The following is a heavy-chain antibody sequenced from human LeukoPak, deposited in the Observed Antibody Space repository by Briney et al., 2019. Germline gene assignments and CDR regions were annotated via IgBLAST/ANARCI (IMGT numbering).Heavy chain of an antibody. D-gene: IGHD7-27*01. V-gene: IGHV1-18*01. CDR3: ARGLTGGMDCDY. CDR2: INTYNGNT. CDR1: GYTFSNYG. Sequence: ASVKVSCKASGYTFSNYGIGWVRQAPGQGLEWMGWINTYNGNTNNPQNFQDRVTMTADPSTSTAYLEMRGLRSDDTAVYYCARGLTGGMDCDYWGQGTLVTV. J-gene: IGHJ4*02.